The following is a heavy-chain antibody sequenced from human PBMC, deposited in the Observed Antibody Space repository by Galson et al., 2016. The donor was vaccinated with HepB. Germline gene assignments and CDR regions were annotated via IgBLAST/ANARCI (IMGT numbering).Heavy chain of an antibody. V-gene: IGHV3-30*03. CDR3: AATQLSGMDV. D-gene: IGHD2-2*01. CDR1: GFTFSSYG. Sequence: SLRLSCAASGFTFSSYGMHWVRQAPGKGLEWVAVISYDGSNKYYADSVKGRFTISRDNSKNTLYLQMNSLRAEDTAVYYCAATQLSGMDVWGQGTTVTVSS. J-gene: IGHJ6*02. CDR2: ISYDGSNK.